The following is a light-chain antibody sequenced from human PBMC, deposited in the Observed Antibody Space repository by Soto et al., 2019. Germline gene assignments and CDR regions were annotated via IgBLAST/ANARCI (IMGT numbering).Light chain of an antibody. CDR2: ETS. V-gene: IGLV2-23*02. CDR1: SSDVGSYNL. Sequence: QSALTQPASVSGSPGQSITISCTGTSSDVGSYNLVSWYQQHPGKAPKLMIYETSKRPSGVSNRFSGSRSGNTASLTISGLQAEDEANYYCCSYTGSSTFMIFGGGTKLTVL. J-gene: IGLJ2*01. CDR3: CSYTGSSTFMI.